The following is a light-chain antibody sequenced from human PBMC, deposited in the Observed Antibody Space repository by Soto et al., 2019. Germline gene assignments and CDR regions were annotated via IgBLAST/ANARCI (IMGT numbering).Light chain of an antibody. CDR3: QSYDSSLSEGV. CDR1: SSNIGAGYD. V-gene: IGLV1-40*01. Sequence: QSVLTQPPSVSGAPGQRVTICCTGSSSNIGAGYDVHWYQQLPGTAPKLLIYGNNNRPSGVPDRFSGSKSGTSASLAITGLQAEDEADYHCQSYDSSLSEGVFGGGTKLTVL. J-gene: IGLJ2*01. CDR2: GNN.